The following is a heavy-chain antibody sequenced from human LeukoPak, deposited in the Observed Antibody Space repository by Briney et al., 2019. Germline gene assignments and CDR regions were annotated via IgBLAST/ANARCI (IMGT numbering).Heavy chain of an antibody. V-gene: IGHV3-48*01. J-gene: IGHJ4*02. Sequence: PGESLKISCAASAFSFSDYSMNWVRQAPGKGLEWISYISGRSSTIYYADSVRGRFTISRDNAKNSMYLQMNSLRAEDTAVYYCARDRLASASYFFAYWGQATLVTVSS. CDR2: ISGRSSTI. CDR1: AFSFSDYS. CDR3: ARDRLASASYFFAY. D-gene: IGHD1-26*01.